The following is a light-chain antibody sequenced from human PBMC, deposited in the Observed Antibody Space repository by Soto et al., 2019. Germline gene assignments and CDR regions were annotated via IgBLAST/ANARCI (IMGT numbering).Light chain of an antibody. Sequence: EIVLPQTPLSLSVTPGQPASISCKSSQSLLHSDGKTYLYWYLQRPGQPPQALMYEASNRFSGVPDRFSGSGSGTDFTLKISRVEADDVGVYYCMQGTQFPRTFGQGTKAEIK. CDR3: MQGTQFPRT. CDR2: EAS. J-gene: IGKJ1*01. V-gene: IGKV2D-29*01. CDR1: QSLLHSDGKTY.